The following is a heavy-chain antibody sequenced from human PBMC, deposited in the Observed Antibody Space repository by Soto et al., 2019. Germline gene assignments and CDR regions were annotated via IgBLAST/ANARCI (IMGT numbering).Heavy chain of an antibody. CDR3: ARDVDTAMVELDYYYYYMAV. CDR1: GYTFTSYG. J-gene: IGHJ6*03. CDR2: ISAYNGNT. Sequence: GASVKVSCKASGYTFTSYGISWVRQAPGQGLEWMGWISAYNGNTNYAQKLQGRVTMTTDTSTSTAYMELRSLRSDDTAVYYCARDVDTAMVELDYYYYYMAVWGKGTTVTVSS. D-gene: IGHD5-18*01. V-gene: IGHV1-18*01.